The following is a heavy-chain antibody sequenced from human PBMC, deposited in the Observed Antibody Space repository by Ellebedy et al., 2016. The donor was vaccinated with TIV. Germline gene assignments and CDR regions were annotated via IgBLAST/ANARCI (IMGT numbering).Heavy chain of an antibody. D-gene: IGHD6-19*01. CDR2: MNPNSGNT. J-gene: IGHJ6*02. CDR3: ARGYSSGWYYYYGMDV. Sequence: ASVKVSXKASGYTFTSYDINWVRQATGQGLEWMGWMNPNSGNTGYAQKFQGRVTMTRNTSISTAYMELSSLRSEDTAVYYCARGYSSGWYYYYGMDVWGQGTTVTVSS. CDR1: GYTFTSYD. V-gene: IGHV1-8*01.